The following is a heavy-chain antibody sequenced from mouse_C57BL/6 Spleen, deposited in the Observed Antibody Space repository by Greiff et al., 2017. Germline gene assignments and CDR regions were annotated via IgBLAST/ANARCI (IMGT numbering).Heavy chain of an antibody. CDR2: IRNKANGYTT. J-gene: IGHJ1*03. V-gene: IGHV7-3*01. D-gene: IGHD2-5*01. Sequence: EVHLVESGGGLVQPGGSLSLSCAASGFTFTDYYMSWVRQPPGKALEWVGFIRNKANGYTTEYSAYVKGRFTISRDNSQSILYLHMNALRAEDSATYYCARSNLGYFDVWGTGTTVTVSS. CDR1: GFTFTDYY. CDR3: ARSNLGYFDV.